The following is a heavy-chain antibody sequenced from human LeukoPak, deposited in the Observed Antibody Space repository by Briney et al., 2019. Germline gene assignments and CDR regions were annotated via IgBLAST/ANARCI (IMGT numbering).Heavy chain of an antibody. J-gene: IGHJ4*02. CDR3: EKDTSVFGSGYYLCES. CDR2: ISGDGGDT. Sequence: GGSLRLSCAASGFTFDDYAMHWVRQAPGKGLEWVSLISGDGGDTYYADSVRGRFTISRDNSKNSLYLQMKSLRTEDTALYYGEKDTSVFGSGYYLCESWGKGTLVTVSS. D-gene: IGHD3-3*01. CDR1: GFTFDDYA. V-gene: IGHV3-43*02.